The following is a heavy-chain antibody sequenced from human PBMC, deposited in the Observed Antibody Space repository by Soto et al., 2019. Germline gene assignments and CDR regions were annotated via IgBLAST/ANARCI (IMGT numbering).Heavy chain of an antibody. CDR3: TRHWGGYYYGMDV. CDR2: IRSKAYGGTT. V-gene: IGHV3-49*04. CDR1: GFTFGDYA. Sequence: HPGGSLRLSCTASGFTFGDYAMSWVHQAPGKGLEWVSFIRSKAYGGTTENAASVKGRFTISRDDSKSIAYLQMNSLKTEDTAVYYCTRHWGGYYYGMDVWGQGTTVTVSS. J-gene: IGHJ6*02. D-gene: IGHD3-10*01.